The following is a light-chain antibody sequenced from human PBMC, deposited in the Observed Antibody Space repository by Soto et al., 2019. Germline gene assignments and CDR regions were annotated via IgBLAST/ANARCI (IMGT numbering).Light chain of an antibody. Sequence: DIQMTQSPSSLSASVGDRVTITCRASQSISNSLNWYQHIPGRAPKLLIYAASTLHSGAPSMFSGSGSGTDFTLTTSNLQPEDFAGYYCHQSYSSPHTFGGGTNVEVK. CDR3: HQSYSSPHT. CDR2: AAS. J-gene: IGKJ4*01. CDR1: QSISNS. V-gene: IGKV1-39*01.